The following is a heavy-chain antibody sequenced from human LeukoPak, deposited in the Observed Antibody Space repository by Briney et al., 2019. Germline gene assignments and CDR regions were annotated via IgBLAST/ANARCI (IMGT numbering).Heavy chain of an antibody. CDR2: IYYSGST. D-gene: IGHD2-21*01. CDR1: GGSISSYY. J-gene: IGHJ5*02. Sequence: SETLSLTCTVSGGSISSYYWSWIRQPPGKGLEWIGYIYYSGSTNYNPSLKSRVTISVDTSKNQFSLKLSSVTAADTAVYYCVRHRGCSGDSCKNWFDPWGQGTLVTVSS. V-gene: IGHV4-59*01. CDR3: VRHRGCSGDSCKNWFDP.